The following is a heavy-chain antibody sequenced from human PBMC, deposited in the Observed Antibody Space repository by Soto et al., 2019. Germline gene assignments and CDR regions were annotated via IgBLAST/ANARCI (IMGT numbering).Heavy chain of an antibody. Sequence: GGSLRLSCAASGFTFDDYAMHWVRQAPGKGLEWVSGISWNSGSIGYADSVKGRFTISRDNAKNSLYLQMNSLRAEDTALYYCAKDLAHGGDFWSGSSLYYFDYWGQGTLVTVSS. D-gene: IGHD3-3*01. CDR3: AKDLAHGGDFWSGSSLYYFDY. CDR1: GFTFDDYA. CDR2: ISWNSGSI. V-gene: IGHV3-9*01. J-gene: IGHJ4*02.